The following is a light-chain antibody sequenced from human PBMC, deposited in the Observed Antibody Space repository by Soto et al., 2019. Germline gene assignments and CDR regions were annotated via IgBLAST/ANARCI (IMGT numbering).Light chain of an antibody. J-gene: IGKJ1*01. Sequence: DIQLTQSPYTLSASLGDRVTITCRSSQSISSWLAWYQQKPGKAPKLLIYDASSLESGVPSRFSGSGSGTEFTLTISSLQPDDFATYYCQQYNSYSPWTFGQGTEVDI. CDR1: QSISSW. CDR3: QQYNSYSPWT. CDR2: DAS. V-gene: IGKV1-5*01.